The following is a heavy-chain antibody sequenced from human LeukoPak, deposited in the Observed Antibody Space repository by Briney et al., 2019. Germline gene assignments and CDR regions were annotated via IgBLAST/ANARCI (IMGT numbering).Heavy chain of an antibody. CDR2: INPNSGGT. CDR1: GYTFTGYY. V-gene: IGHV1-2*02. Sequence: ASVKVSCKTSGYTFTGYYMHWVRQAPGQGLEWMGWINPNSGGTDYAQKFQGRVTMTRDTPISTAYMELGRLTSDDTAVYYCATDGYYYGSGTYPNYWGQGTLVTISS. CDR3: ATDGYYYGSGTYPNY. D-gene: IGHD3-10*01. J-gene: IGHJ4*02.